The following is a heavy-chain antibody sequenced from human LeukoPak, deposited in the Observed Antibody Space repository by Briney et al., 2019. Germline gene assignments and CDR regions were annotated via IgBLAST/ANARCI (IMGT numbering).Heavy chain of an antibody. V-gene: IGHV3-21*01. J-gene: IGHJ4*02. CDR3: ARFGYSYGYADY. CDR2: ISSSSSYI. Sequence: GGSLRLSCAASGFTFSSYSMNWVRQAPGKGLEWVSSISSSSSYIYYAGSVKGRFTISRDNAENSLYLQMNSLRAEDTAVYYCARFGYSYGYADYWGQGTLVTVSS. D-gene: IGHD5-18*01. CDR1: GFTFSSYS.